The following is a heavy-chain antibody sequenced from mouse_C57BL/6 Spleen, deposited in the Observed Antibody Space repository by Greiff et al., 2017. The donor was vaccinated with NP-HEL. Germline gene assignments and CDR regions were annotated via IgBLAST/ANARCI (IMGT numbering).Heavy chain of an antibody. CDR2: IDPSDSET. CDR1: GYTFTSYW. Sequence: QVQLQQSGAELVRPGSSVKLSCKASGYTFTSYWMHWVKQRPIQGLEWIGNIDPSDSETHYNQKFKDKATLTVDKSSSTAYMQLSSLTSEDSAVYYCARHYYGSSYGFAYWGQGTLVTVSA. D-gene: IGHD1-1*01. J-gene: IGHJ3*01. CDR3: ARHYYGSSYGFAY. V-gene: IGHV1-52*01.